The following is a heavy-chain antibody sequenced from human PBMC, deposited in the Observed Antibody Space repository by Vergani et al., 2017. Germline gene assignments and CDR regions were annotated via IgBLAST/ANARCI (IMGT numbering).Heavy chain of an antibody. Sequence: QVQLVQSGAEVKKPGASVKVSCKASGYTFTSYYMHWVRQAPGQGLEWMGIINPSGGSTSYAQKFQGRVTMTRDTSTSTVYMELSSLRSEDTAVYYGAREQIAAAGTDYYYGMDVWGQGTTVTVSS. D-gene: IGHD6-13*01. CDR1: GYTFTSYY. V-gene: IGHV1-46*03. CDR3: AREQIAAAGTDYYYGMDV. CDR2: INPSGGST. J-gene: IGHJ6*02.